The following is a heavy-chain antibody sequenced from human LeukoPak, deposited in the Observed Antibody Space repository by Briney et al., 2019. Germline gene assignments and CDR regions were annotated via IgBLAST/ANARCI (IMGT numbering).Heavy chain of an antibody. V-gene: IGHV1-24*01. CDR3: ATGLRLFDYYYYGMDA. J-gene: IGHJ6*02. D-gene: IGHD3-16*01. Sequence: ASVKVSCKVSGYTLTELSMHWVRQAPGKGLEWMGGFDPEDGETIYAQKFQVRVTMTEDTSTDTAYMELSSLRSEDTAVYYCATGLRLFDYYYYGMDAWGQGTTVTVSS. CDR2: FDPEDGET. CDR1: GYTLTELS.